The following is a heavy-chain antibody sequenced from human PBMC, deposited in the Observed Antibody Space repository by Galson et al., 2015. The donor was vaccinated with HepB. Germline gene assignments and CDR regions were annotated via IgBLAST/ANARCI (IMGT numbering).Heavy chain of an antibody. CDR2: ISYGGSFR. V-gene: IGHV3-30*03. Sequence: SLRLSCASSGFSFSNYAIHWVRQAPGKGLEWMAVISYGGSFRYYSDSVKGRFTVSRDPSRSILYLQMNSLRVEDTAVYYCARFLTWSSYMSYYNYSYMDVWGKGTTVTVSS. J-gene: IGHJ6*03. CDR1: GFSFSNYA. D-gene: IGHD3-3*01. CDR3: ARFLTWSSYMSYYNYSYMDV.